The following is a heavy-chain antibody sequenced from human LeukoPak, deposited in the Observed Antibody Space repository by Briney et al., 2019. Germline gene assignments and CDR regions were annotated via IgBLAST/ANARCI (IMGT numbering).Heavy chain of an antibody. CDR1: GFTFSDYY. CDR2: IKQDGSEQ. D-gene: IGHD3-10*01. V-gene: IGHV3-7*01. Sequence: GGSLRLSCAASGFTFSDYYMSWIRQAPGKGLEWVANIKQDGSEQYYVDSVKGRFTISRDNAKNSPSLQMNSLRAEDTAVYYCARPLMYYYGSETYFWFDPWGQGTLVTVSS. J-gene: IGHJ5*02. CDR3: ARPLMYYYGSETYFWFDP.